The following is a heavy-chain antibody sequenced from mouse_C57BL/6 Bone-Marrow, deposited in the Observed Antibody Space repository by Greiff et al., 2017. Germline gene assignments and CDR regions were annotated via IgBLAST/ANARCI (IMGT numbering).Heavy chain of an antibody. CDR2: IDPETGGT. CDR3: TETAQGGRPGFAY. Sequence: QVQLQQSGAELVRPGASVTLSCKASGYTFTDYEMHWVKQTPVHGLEWIGAIDPETGGTAYNQKFKGKAILTADKSSSTAYMELRSLTSEDSAVYYCTETAQGGRPGFAYWGQGTLVTVSA. V-gene: IGHV1-15*01. J-gene: IGHJ3*01. D-gene: IGHD3-2*02. CDR1: GYTFTDYE.